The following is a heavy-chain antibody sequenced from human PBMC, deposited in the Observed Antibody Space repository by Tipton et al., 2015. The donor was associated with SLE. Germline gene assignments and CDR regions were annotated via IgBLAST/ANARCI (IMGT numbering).Heavy chain of an antibody. CDR2: ISSGSSYI. Sequence: SLRLSCAASGFTFTSYSMNWVRQAPGKGLEWVSSISSGSSYIYYADSVKGRFTLSRDNAKNTVYLQMNSLRDEDTAVYYCARGAGYHWGQGTLVTVSS. D-gene: IGHD2-15*01. CDR3: ARGAGYH. J-gene: IGHJ4*02. V-gene: IGHV3-21*01. CDR1: GFTFTSYS.